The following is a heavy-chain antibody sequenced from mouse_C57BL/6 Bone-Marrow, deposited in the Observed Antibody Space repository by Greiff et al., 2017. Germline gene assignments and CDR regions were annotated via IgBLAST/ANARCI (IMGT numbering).Heavy chain of an antibody. CDR3: ATEYYGSSPFAY. CDR2: IDPEGGDT. Sequence: EVQLLQSGAELVRPGASVKLSCTASGFNIKDYYMHWVKQRPEQGLEWIGRIDPEGGDTEYAPNFQGKATMTADTSSNTAYLQLSSLTSEDTAVYYCATEYYGSSPFAYWGQGTLVTVSA. J-gene: IGHJ3*01. D-gene: IGHD1-1*01. CDR1: GFNIKDYY. V-gene: IGHV14-1*01.